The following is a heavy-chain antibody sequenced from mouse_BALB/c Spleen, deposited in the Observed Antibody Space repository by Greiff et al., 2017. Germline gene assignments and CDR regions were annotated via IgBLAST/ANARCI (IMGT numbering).Heavy chain of an antibody. J-gene: IGHJ3*01. Sequence: QVQLQQSAAELARPGASVKMSCKASGYTFTSYTMHWVKQRPGQGLEWIGYINPSSGYTEYNQKFKDKTTLTADKSSSTAYMQLSSLTSEDSAVYYCSREPREGAYWGQGTLVTVSA. V-gene: IGHV1-4*02. CDR1: GYTFTSYT. CDR2: INPSSGYT. CDR3: SREPREGAY.